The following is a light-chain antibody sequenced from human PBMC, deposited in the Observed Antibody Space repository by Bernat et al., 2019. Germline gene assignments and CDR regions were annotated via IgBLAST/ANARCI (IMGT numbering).Light chain of an antibody. V-gene: IGLV2-14*03. CDR2: DVS. Sequence: QSALTQPASVAGSPGQSITISCTGTRSDVGRYKNVSWYQQYPGKAPKLLIYDVSNRPSGVSSRFSGSKSGNTASLTISGLQAEDEADYYCSSFTTPDTYVFGTGTEVTVL. CDR3: SSFTTPDTYV. CDR1: RSDVGRYKN. J-gene: IGLJ1*01.